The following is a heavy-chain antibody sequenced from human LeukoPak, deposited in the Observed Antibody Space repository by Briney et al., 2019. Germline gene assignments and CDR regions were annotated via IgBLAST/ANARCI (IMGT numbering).Heavy chain of an antibody. CDR1: GGSINGYY. CDR3: ARTGPRQLIDY. D-gene: IGHD6-19*01. Sequence: SETLSLTCTVSGGSINGYYWSWIRQSPGKGLESLGYIYYTGSTNYNPSLKSRVTISVDTSKNQFSLKLSSLTAADTAVYYCARTGPRQLIDYWGQGTLVTVSS. V-gene: IGHV4-59*01. J-gene: IGHJ4*02. CDR2: IYYTGST.